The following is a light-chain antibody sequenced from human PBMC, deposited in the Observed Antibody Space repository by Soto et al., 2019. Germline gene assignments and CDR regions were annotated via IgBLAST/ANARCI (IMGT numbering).Light chain of an antibody. V-gene: IGKV3-20*01. CDR2: GAS. J-gene: IGKJ3*01. CDR1: QSVTSSY. CDR3: QQYGSSPLFT. Sequence: IVLTQSPGTLSLSPGERATLSCRASQSVTSSYLAWYQQKPGQAPRLLIYGASSRATGIPDRFSGSGSGTDFTLTISRLEPEDFAVYYCQQYGSSPLFTFGPGTKVDIK.